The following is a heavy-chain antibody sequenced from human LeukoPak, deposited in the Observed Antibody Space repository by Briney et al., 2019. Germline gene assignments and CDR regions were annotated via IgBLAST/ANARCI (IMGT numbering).Heavy chain of an antibody. CDR2: ISYDGSNK. V-gene: IGHV3-30*18. CDR3: AKGREYYYYGMDV. Sequence: GGSLRLSCAASGFTFSSYGMHWVRQAPGKGLEWVAVISYDGSNKYYADSVKGRFTISRDNSKNTLYLQMNSLRAEDTAVYYCAKGREYYYYGMDVWGQGTTVTVPS. J-gene: IGHJ6*02. CDR1: GFTFSSYG.